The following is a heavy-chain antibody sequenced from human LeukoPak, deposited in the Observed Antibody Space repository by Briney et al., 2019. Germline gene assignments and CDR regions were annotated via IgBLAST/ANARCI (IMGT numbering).Heavy chain of an antibody. CDR2: IYYSGST. CDR3: ARDSSGDYWFDP. V-gene: IGHV4-59*01. D-gene: IGHD4-17*01. J-gene: IGHJ5*02. CDR1: GGSISSYY. Sequence: SETLSLTCTVSGGSISSYYWSWIRQPPGKGLEWIGYIYYSGSTNYNPSLKSRVTISVDTSKNQFSLKLSSVTAADTAVYYCARDSSGDYWFDPWGQGTLVTVSS.